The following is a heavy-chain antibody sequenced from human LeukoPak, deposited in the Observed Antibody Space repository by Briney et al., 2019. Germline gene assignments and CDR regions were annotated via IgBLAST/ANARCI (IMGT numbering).Heavy chain of an antibody. V-gene: IGHV4-39*01. CDR3: ARRAHCTGGSCNPV. D-gene: IGHD2-15*01. Sequence: SETLSLTCTVSGDSMSSSNYYWVWIRQPPGKGLEWIGSIYYGGSTYYNPSLKSRVTISLDTSKSQFSVKLSSVTAADTAVYYCARRAHCTGGSCNPVWGQGTTVTVSS. J-gene: IGHJ6*02. CDR2: IYYGGST. CDR1: GDSMSSSNYY.